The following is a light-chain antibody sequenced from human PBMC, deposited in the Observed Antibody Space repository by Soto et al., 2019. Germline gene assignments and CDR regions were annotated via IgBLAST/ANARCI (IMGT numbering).Light chain of an antibody. CDR3: QQLRRYPET. CDR1: QDISTS. J-gene: IGKJ5*01. CDR2: DSS. Sequence: IHMTQSPSCLSASVSDRVTITCLASQDISTSLSWYQQKPGKAPKILIYDSSNLETGVPSRFSGSGSGTDFTLTISSLQSEDFATYFCQQLRRYPETLGQGTRLEIK. V-gene: IGKV1-33*01.